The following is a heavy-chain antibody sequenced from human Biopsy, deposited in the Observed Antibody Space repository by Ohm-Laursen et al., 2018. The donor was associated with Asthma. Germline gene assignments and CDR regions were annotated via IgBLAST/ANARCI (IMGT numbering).Heavy chain of an antibody. D-gene: IGHD7-27*01. V-gene: IGHV1-2*06. J-gene: IGHJ5*02. CDR2: ITPESGGT. CDR3: ARVQKSPGDRWFDP. Sequence: ASVKVSCKASGYSFTDYHLHWVRQAPGQGLEWMGRITPESGGTTYAQKFQGRVTMTRDGSISTAYMELSRLTSDDTAVYYCARVQKSPGDRWFDPWGQGTLVTVSS. CDR1: GYSFTDYH.